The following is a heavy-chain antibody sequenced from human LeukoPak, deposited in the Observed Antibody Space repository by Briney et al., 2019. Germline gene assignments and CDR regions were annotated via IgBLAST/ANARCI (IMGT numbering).Heavy chain of an antibody. CDR1: GFTFSSYA. Sequence: PGRSLRLSCAASGFTFSSYAMHWVRQAPGKGLEWVAVISYDESNKYYADSVKGRFTISRDNSKNTLYLQMNSLRAEDTAVYYCAREDGFGEAPIKNWFDPWGQGTLVTVPS. J-gene: IGHJ5*02. CDR2: ISYDESNK. V-gene: IGHV3-30*04. D-gene: IGHD3-10*01. CDR3: AREDGFGEAPIKNWFDP.